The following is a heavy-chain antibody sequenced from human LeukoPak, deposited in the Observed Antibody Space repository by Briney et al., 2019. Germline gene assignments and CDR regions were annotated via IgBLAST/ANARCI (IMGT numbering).Heavy chain of an antibody. Sequence: PSETLSLTCTVYGGSFSGYYLNWIRQPPGKGLEWTGEITHSGSTNYHPSLKSRVTMSVDTSTNQFSLRVSSVTAADTAVYYCARGDRYYYYMDVWGKGTTVTVSS. V-gene: IGHV4-34*01. CDR2: ITHSGST. CDR3: ARGDRYYYYMDV. CDR1: GGSFSGYY. J-gene: IGHJ6*03.